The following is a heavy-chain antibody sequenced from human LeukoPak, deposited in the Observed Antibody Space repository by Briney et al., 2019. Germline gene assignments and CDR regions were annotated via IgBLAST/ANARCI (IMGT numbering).Heavy chain of an antibody. D-gene: IGHD1-26*01. J-gene: IGHJ5*02. CDR2: ISYDGSNK. CDR3: ARDLVGATAS. V-gene: IGHV3-30*03. CDR1: GFTFSSYG. Sequence: PGRSLRLSCAASGFTFSSYGMHWVRQAPGKGLEWVAVISYDGSNKYYTDSVKGRFTISRDNAKNSLYLQMNSLRDEDTAVYYCARDLVGATASWGQGTLVTVSS.